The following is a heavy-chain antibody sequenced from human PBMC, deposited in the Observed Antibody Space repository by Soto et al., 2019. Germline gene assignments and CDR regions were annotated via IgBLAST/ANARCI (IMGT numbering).Heavy chain of an antibody. CDR3: ARGIEGWYQGRYYYGMDV. V-gene: IGHV4-61*01. J-gene: IGHJ6*02. Sequence: QVQLQESGPGLVKPSETLSLTCTVSGGSVSSGSYYWSWIRQPPGKGLEWIGYIYYSGSTNYNPSLKRRVTLSVDTSKNPVSLKLSSVTAADTAVYYCARGIEGWYQGRYYYGMDVWGQGTTVTVSS. D-gene: IGHD6-19*01. CDR1: GGSVSSGSYY. CDR2: IYYSGST.